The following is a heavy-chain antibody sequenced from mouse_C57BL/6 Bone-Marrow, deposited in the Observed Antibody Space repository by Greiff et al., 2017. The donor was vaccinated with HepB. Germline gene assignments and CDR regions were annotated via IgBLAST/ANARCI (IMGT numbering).Heavy chain of an antibody. CDR3: AREYYYAMDY. J-gene: IGHJ4*01. CDR2: ISDGGSYT. V-gene: IGHV5-4*01. CDR1: GFTFSSYA. Sequence: DVKLVESGGGLVKPGGSLKLSCAASGFTFSSYAMSWVRQTPEKRLEWVATISDGGSYTYYPENVKGRFTISRDNAKNNLYLQMSHLKSEDTAMYYCAREYYYAMDYWGQGTSVTVSS.